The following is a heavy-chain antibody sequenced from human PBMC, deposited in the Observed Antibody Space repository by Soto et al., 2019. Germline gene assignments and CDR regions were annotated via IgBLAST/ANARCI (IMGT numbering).Heavy chain of an antibody. CDR3: ATHDSSGYYGDY. D-gene: IGHD3-22*01. CDR2: ISGSGGST. J-gene: IGHJ4*02. Sequence: EVPLLESGGGLVQPGGSLRLSCAASGFTFSSYAMSWVRQAPGKGLEWVSAISGSGGSTYYADSVKGRFTISRDNSKNTLYLQMNSLRAEDTAVYYCATHDSSGYYGDYWGQGTLVTVSS. CDR1: GFTFSSYA. V-gene: IGHV3-23*01.